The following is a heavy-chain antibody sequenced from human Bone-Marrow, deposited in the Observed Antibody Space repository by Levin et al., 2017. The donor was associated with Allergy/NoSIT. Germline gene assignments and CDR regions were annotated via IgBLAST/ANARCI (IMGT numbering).Heavy chain of an antibody. CDR3: ARNPLGFYDGFDS. Sequence: PSETLSLTCAVSGGSISSSNWWSWVRQPPGKGLEWIGEIYHSGSTKNNPSLKSRVTISVDKSKNQFSLKLSSVTAADTAVYYCARNPLGFYDGFDSWGQGTMVTVSS. CDR2: IYHSGST. J-gene: IGHJ3*02. V-gene: IGHV4-4*02. CDR1: GGSISSSNW. D-gene: IGHD2/OR15-2a*01.